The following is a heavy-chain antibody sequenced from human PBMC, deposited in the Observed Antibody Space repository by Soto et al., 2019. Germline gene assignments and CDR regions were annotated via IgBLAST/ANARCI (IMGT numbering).Heavy chain of an antibody. CDR3: VRVTYYYDSSGYFYFDY. J-gene: IGHJ4*02. Sequence: KGLEWIGYIYYSGSTNYNPSLKSRVTISVDTSKNQFSLKLSSVTAADTAVYYCVRVTYYYDSSGYFYFDYCGQGTLVSVPS. V-gene: IGHV4-59*01. CDR2: IYYSGST. D-gene: IGHD3-22*01.